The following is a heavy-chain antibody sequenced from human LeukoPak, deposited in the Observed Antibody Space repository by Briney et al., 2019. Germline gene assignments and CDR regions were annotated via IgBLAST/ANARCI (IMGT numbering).Heavy chain of an antibody. V-gene: IGHV3-7*05. D-gene: IGHD2-21*01. Sequence: PGGSLRLSCAASGFMFSNSWMTWVRQAPGKGLEWVANINQNGGEKEYVDSVKGRFTISSDNAKNSLFLQMNSLRAEDTAVYYCARGIGWFENWGQGTLVTVSS. CDR2: INQNGGEK. CDR3: ARGIGWFEN. CDR1: GFMFSNSW. J-gene: IGHJ5*02.